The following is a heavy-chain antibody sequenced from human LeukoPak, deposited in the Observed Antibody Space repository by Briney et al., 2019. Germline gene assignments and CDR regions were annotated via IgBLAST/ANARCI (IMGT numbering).Heavy chain of an antibody. CDR1: GGSFSGYY. D-gene: IGHD4-17*01. J-gene: IGHJ5*02. Sequence: KPSETLSLTCAVYGGSFSGYYWSWIRQPPGKGLEWIGEINHSGSTNYNPSLKSRVTISVDTSKNQFSLKLSSVTAADTAVYYCATGDYGWFDPWGQETLVTVSS. CDR3: ATGDYGWFDP. CDR2: INHSGST. V-gene: IGHV4-34*01.